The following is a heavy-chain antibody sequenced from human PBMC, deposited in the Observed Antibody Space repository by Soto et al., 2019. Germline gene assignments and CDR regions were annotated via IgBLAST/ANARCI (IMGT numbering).Heavy chain of an antibody. J-gene: IGHJ6*02. V-gene: IGHV3-30*18. D-gene: IGHD1-26*01. CDR2: ISYDGSNK. CDR1: GFTFSSYG. CDR3: AKSIVGAIRSGMDV. Sequence: QVQLVESGGGVVLPGRSLRLSCAASGFTFSSYGMHWVRQAPGKGLEWVAVISYDGSNKYYADSVKGRFTISRDNSKNTLYLRMNSLRAEDTAVYYCAKSIVGAIRSGMDVWGQGTTVTVSS.